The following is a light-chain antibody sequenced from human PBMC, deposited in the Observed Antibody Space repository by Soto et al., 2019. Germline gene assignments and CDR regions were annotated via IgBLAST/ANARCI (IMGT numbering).Light chain of an antibody. Sequence: QSVLTQPPSVSGAQGQRVSISCTGSSPNFGAGYDVHWYQQLPGAAPKLLIYGNINPPSGVPDRLSGSKSGTSASLVITGLQAEDEADYYCQSYFSSLSGWVFGGGTKVNVL. CDR1: SPNFGAGYD. CDR2: GNI. CDR3: QSYFSSLSGWV. V-gene: IGLV1-40*01. J-gene: IGLJ3*02.